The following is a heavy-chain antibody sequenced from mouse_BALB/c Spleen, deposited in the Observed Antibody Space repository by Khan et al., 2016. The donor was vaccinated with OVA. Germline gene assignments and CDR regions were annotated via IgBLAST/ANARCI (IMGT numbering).Heavy chain of an antibody. D-gene: IGHD2-2*01. CDR2: IDPENGNT. CDR1: GFNIKDYY. V-gene: IGHV14-1*02. J-gene: IGHJ3*01. Sequence: VQLQQSGAELVRPGALVKLSCKASGFNIKDYYIHWVKQRPEQGLEWIGGIDPENGNTIYDPKFQGKASLTADTSSNTAYLQLSSLTSEDTAVYYCTREGYAPWFAYWGQGTLVTVSA. CDR3: TREGYAPWFAY.